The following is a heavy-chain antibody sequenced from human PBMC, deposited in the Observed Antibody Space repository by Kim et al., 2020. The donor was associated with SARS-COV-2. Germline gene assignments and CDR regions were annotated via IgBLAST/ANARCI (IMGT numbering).Heavy chain of an antibody. J-gene: IGHJ4*02. Sequence: GGSLRLSCAASGFTFSSYSMNWVRQAPGKGLEWVSSISSSSSYIYYADSVKGRFTISRDNAKNSLYLQMNSLRAEDTAVYYCARDLRNSGWNYYFDYWGQGTLVTVSS. CDR3: ARDLRNSGWNYYFDY. D-gene: IGHD6-19*01. V-gene: IGHV3-21*01. CDR1: GFTFSSYS. CDR2: ISSSSSYI.